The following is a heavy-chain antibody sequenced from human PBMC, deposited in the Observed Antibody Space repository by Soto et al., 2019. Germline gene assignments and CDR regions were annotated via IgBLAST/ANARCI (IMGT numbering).Heavy chain of an antibody. D-gene: IGHD1-20*01. CDR2: IERDDDEK. J-gene: IGHJ6*02. CDR1: GFSLTSPGMC. Sequence: SGPTLVNPTETLTLTCTFSGFSLTSPGMCVSWIRQSPGKALEWLALIERDDDEKYYSTSLKTRLTISKDTRKNQVVLTMANMEPADTATYYCARSIRGPRRFNGMDVWCQGT. CDR3: ARSIRGPRRFNGMDV. V-gene: IGHV2-70*13.